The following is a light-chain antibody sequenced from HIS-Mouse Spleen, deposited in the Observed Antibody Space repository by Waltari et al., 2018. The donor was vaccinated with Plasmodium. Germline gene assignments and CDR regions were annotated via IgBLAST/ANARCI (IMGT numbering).Light chain of an antibody. CDR1: SSNIGNNY. CDR3: GTWDSSLSAGVV. V-gene: IGLV1-51*01. CDR2: DIN. Sequence: QSVLTQPPSVSAAPGQKVTISCSGSSSNIGNNYVSWYQQHPGTAPKLLIYDINNRPTGIPDRFSGSKSGTSATLGITGLQTGDEADYYCGTWDSSLSAGVVFGGGTKLTVL. J-gene: IGLJ2*01.